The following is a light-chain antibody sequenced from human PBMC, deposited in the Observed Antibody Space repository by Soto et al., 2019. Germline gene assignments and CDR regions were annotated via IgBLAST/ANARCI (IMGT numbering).Light chain of an antibody. CDR2: EVN. Sequence: QSALTQPPSASGSLGQSVTISCTGTSSDVGSYNYVSWYQQHPGKAPKLIIYEVNKRPSGVPDRFSGSKSGNTASLTISGLQAEDEADYYCSSYTSSTTLVVFGGGTKLTVL. CDR1: SSDVGSYNY. J-gene: IGLJ2*01. CDR3: SSYTSSTTLVV. V-gene: IGLV2-8*01.